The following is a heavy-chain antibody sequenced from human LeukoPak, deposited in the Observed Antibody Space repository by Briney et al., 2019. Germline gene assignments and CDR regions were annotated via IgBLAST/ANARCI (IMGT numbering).Heavy chain of an antibody. V-gene: IGHV3-11*01. Sequence: GGSLRLSCAASGFTFSDCYMTWVRQAPGKGPEWVSYISGSGRTIYYADSVKGRFTISRDNAKNSLYLQMNSLRAEDTAVYYCARGLVGTKDFDYWGQGTLVTVSS. CDR2: ISGSGRTI. D-gene: IGHD1-26*01. CDR3: ARGLVGTKDFDY. J-gene: IGHJ4*02. CDR1: GFTFSDCY.